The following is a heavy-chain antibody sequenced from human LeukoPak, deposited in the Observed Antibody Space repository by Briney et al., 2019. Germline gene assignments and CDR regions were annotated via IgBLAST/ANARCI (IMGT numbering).Heavy chain of an antibody. Sequence: ASVTVSCKASGYTFTSYGISWVRQAPGQGLEWMGWISAYNGNTNYAQKLQGRVTMTTDTSTSTAYMELRSLRFDDTAVYYCARGVGYYDSSGYGYWGQGTLVTVSS. CDR1: GYTFTSYG. CDR2: ISAYNGNT. D-gene: IGHD3-22*01. J-gene: IGHJ4*02. V-gene: IGHV1-18*01. CDR3: ARGVGYYDSSGYGY.